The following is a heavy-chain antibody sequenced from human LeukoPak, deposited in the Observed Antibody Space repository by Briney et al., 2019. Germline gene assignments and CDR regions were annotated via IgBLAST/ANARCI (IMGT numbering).Heavy chain of an antibody. CDR1: GFTFSSYA. Sequence: GGSLRLSCAASGFTFSSYAMSWVRQAPGKGLEWVSVTSGSGGTTYYADSVKGRFTISRDNSKNTLYLQMNSLRAEDTAVYYCAKGVNYFVLEYWGQGTLVTVSS. J-gene: IGHJ4*02. V-gene: IGHV3-23*01. CDR3: AKGVNYFVLEY. D-gene: IGHD3-10*02. CDR2: TSGSGGTT.